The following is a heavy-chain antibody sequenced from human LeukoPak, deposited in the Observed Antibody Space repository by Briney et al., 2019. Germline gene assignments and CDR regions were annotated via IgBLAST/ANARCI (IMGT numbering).Heavy chain of an antibody. V-gene: IGHV1-18*01. J-gene: IGHJ4*02. Sequence: ASVNASCKASGYTFTSDGISWVRQAPGQGLEWMGWISAYNGNTNYAQKLQGTVTMTTDTSTSTAYMELRSLRSDDTAVYYCARDLYDDSSGYPPAEFDYWGQGTLVTVSS. CDR1: GYTFTSDG. CDR3: ARDLYDDSSGYPPAEFDY. D-gene: IGHD3-22*01. CDR2: ISAYNGNT.